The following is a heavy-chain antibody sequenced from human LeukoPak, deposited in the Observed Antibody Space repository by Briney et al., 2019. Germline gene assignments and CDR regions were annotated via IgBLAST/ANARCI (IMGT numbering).Heavy chain of an antibody. V-gene: IGHV3-NL1*01. Sequence: KPGGSLRLSCAASGFTFSSHGMHWVRRAPGKGLEWVSVIYSGGSTHYADSVKGQFTISRHNSKNTLYLQMNSLRAEDTAVYYCARVYLGYCSSTSCYDYYYGMDVWGQGTTVTVSS. D-gene: IGHD2-2*01. CDR1: GFTFSSHG. CDR2: IYSGGST. J-gene: IGHJ6*02. CDR3: ARVYLGYCSSTSCYDYYYGMDV.